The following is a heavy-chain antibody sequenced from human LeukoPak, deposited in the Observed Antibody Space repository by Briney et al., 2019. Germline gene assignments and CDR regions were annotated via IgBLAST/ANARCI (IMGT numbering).Heavy chain of an antibody. CDR1: GFTFSSYW. CDR2: ISSSSSYI. V-gene: IGHV3-21*01. CDR3: ARDWGYYYYYGMDV. D-gene: IGHD3-16*01. Sequence: GGSLRLSCAASGFTFSSYWMHWVRQTPGKGLEWVSSISSSSSYIYYADSVKGRFTISRDNAKSSLYLQMNSLRAEDTAVYYCARDWGYYYYYGMDVWGQGTTVTVSS. J-gene: IGHJ6*02.